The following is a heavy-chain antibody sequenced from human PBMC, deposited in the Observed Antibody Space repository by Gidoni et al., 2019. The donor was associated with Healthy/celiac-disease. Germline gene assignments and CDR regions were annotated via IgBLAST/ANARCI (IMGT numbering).Heavy chain of an antibody. D-gene: IGHD2-15*01. CDR2: IIPIFGTA. CDR1: DVTFSSYA. J-gene: IGHJ5*02. CDR3: ASGSYSNWFAP. Sequence: QVQLVQSGAEVKKPGSWVTVPCKASDVTFSSYAISWVRQAPGQGLEWTGGIIPIFGTANHAQKFQGRVTLTADKSTSTAYMELSSLRSEDTAVYYCASGSYSNWFAPWGQGTLVTVSS. V-gene: IGHV1-69*06.